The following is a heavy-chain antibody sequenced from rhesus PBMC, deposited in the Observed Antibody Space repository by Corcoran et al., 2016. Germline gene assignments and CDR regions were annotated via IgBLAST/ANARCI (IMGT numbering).Heavy chain of an antibody. V-gene: IGHV3-134*01. D-gene: IGHD3-3*01. CDR1: GFTFDDYA. CDR3: TRDGPYNSLDV. Sequence: DVQLVESGGGLVTPGGSLSLSCAASGFTFDDYAMSWVRQAPGKGLEWVSRISWNSGTIYYADSVKGRFTISRDNAKNSLFLQMDRLRAEDTAVYYCTRDGPYNSLDVWGRGVLVTVSS. CDR2: ISWNSGTI. J-gene: IGHJ5-2*02.